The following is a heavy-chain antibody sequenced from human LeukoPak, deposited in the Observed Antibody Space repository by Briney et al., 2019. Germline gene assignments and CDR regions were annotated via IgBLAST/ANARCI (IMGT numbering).Heavy chain of an antibody. D-gene: IGHD6-13*01. CDR3: ARDGYSSLNFDY. CDR2: INPNSGGT. CDR1: GYTFTGYY. Sequence: GASVKISCKASGYTFTGYYIHWVRQAPGQGLEWMVWINPNSGGTNHAQKFQGRVTMTRDTSISTAYMELSRLRSDDTAVYYCARDGYSSLNFDYWGQGTLVTVSS. V-gene: IGHV1-2*02. J-gene: IGHJ4*02.